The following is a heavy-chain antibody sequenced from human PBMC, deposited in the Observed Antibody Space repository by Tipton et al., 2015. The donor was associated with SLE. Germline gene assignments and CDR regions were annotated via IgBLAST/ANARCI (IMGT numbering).Heavy chain of an antibody. J-gene: IGHJ4*02. Sequence: TLSLTCTVSGGSVSSGFYYWSWIRRPPGKGLEWIGYISNSGSTHYNPSLKSRITISIDTSKNQFSLEVNSVTAADTAVYYCTRVYQCFDYWGQGALVTVSS. V-gene: IGHV4-61*01. CDR3: TRVYQCFDY. CDR1: GGSVSSGFYY. D-gene: IGHD2-2*01. CDR2: ISNSGST.